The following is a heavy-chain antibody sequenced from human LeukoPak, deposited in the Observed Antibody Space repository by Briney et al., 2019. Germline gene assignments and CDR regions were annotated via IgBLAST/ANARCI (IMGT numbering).Heavy chain of an antibody. CDR1: GFTFSSYG. CDR3: AREVGYQLLSGDYYYYGMDV. J-gene: IGHJ6*04. Sequence: PGRSLRLSCAASGFTFSSYGMHWVRQAPGKGLEWVAVIWYDGSNKYYADSVKGRFTISRDNSKNTLYLQTNSLRAEDTAVYYCAREVGYQLLSGDYYYYGMDVWGKGTTVTVSS. CDR2: IWYDGSNK. D-gene: IGHD2-2*01. V-gene: IGHV3-33*01.